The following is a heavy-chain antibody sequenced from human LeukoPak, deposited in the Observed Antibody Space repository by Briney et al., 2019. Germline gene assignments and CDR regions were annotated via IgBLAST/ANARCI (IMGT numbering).Heavy chain of an antibody. D-gene: IGHD3-10*01. J-gene: IGHJ4*02. V-gene: IGHV1-69*13. Sequence: GASVKVSCKASGYTFTSYYMYWVRQAPGQGLEWMGGIIPIFGTANYAQKFQGRVTITADESTSTAYMELSSLRSEDTAVYYCARNYGSGSYYYWGQGTLVTVSS. CDR3: ARNYGSGSYYY. CDR2: IIPIFGTA. CDR1: GYTFTSYY.